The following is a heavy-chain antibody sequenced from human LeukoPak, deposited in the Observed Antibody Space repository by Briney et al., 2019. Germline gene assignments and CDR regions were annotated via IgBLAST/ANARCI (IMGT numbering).Heavy chain of an antibody. J-gene: IGHJ3*02. CDR1: GGSISSHF. Sequence: PSETLSLTCTVSGGSISSHFWSWIRQSPEKGLEWIGHIDYSGSTNSNPSLKSRVTMSVDTSKNQFSLWLSSVTAADTAVYFCARADRSDYYSAPNAFDIWGQGTMVAVSS. D-gene: IGHD3-22*01. CDR2: IDYSGST. CDR3: ARADRSDYYSAPNAFDI. V-gene: IGHV4-59*11.